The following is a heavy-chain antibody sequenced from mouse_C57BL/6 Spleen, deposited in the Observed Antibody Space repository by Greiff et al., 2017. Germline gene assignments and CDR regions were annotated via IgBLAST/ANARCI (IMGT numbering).Heavy chain of an antibody. CDR2: IYPGSGST. CDR3: ATLRRLTGTGLDY. CDR1: GYTFTSYW. D-gene: IGHD4-1*01. Sequence: QVQLQQPGAELVKPGASVKMSCKASGYTFTSYWITWVKQSPGQGLEWIGDIYPGSGSTYSHEKLKSKATLAVDTSTSTAYMQLSSQKAEDSAVYYCATLRRLTGTGLDYWGQGTTLTVSS. J-gene: IGHJ2*01. V-gene: IGHV1-55*01.